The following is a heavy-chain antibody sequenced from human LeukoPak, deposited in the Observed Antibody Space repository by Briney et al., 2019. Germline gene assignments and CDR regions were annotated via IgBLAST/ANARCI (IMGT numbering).Heavy chain of an antibody. D-gene: IGHD1-26*01. CDR1: GYTFTGYH. J-gene: IGHJ5*02. V-gene: IGHV1-2*02. Sequence: VASVKVSCKASGYTFTGYHMHWVRQAPGQGLEWMGWINPNSGGTNYAQKFQGRVTMTRDTSISTAYMELSRLRSDDTAVYYCARARRGGSYSGWFDPWGQGTLVTVSS. CDR3: ARARRGGSYSGWFDP. CDR2: INPNSGGT.